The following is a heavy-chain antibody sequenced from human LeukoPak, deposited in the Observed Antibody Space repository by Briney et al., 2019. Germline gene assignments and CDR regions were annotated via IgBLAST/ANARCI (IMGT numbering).Heavy chain of an antibody. V-gene: IGHV3-11*01. J-gene: IGHJ2*01. Sequence: PGGSLRLSCAASGFIFGDHYMDWVRQAPGKGLEWVSYISSSGSTIYYADSVKGRFTISRDNAEKSLFLQMNGLSAEDTAVYYCARGIWFGKKSPPDTGTWYFDLWGRGTLVTVSS. CDR3: ARGIWFGKKSPPDTGTWYFDL. CDR2: ISSSGSTI. CDR1: GFIFGDHY. D-gene: IGHD3-10*01.